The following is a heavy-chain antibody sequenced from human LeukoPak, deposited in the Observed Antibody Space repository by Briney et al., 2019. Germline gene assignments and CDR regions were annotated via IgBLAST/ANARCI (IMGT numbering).Heavy chain of an antibody. CDR3: ASGGGFGSDAFDI. CDR2: ISGSGGST. D-gene: IGHD3-10*01. V-gene: IGHV3-23*01. Sequence: GGSLRLSCAASGFTFSSYAMSWVRQAPGKGLEWVSAISGSGGSTYYADSVKGRFTISRDNSKNTLYLQMNSLRAEDTAVYYCASGGGFGSDAFDIWGQGTMVTVSS. CDR1: GFTFSSYA. J-gene: IGHJ3*02.